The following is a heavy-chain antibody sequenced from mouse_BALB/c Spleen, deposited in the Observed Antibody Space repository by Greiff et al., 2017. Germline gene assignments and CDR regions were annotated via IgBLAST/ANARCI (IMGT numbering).Heavy chain of an antibody. CDR1: GFTFTDYY. CDR2: IRNKANGYTT. CDR3: ARDSGAYYFDY. V-gene: IGHV7-3*02. Sequence: EVQRVESGGGLVQPGGSLRLSCATSGFTFTDYYMSWVRQPPGKALEWLGFIRNKANGYTTEYSASVKGRFTISRDNSQSILYLQMNTLRAEDSATYYCARDSGAYYFDYWGQGTTLTVSS. J-gene: IGHJ2*01.